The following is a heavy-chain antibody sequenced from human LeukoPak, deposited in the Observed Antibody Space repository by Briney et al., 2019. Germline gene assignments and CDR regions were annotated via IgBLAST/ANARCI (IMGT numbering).Heavy chain of an antibody. CDR3: ARTRYYYNSRSYGAPYYFDY. Sequence: SETLSLTCTVSGGPIRTSTYYWGWIRQPPGKGLEWIGTIYYGGNTYYNPSLKSRVTISVDTSKNQFSLKLSSVTAADTAVYYCARTRYYYNSRSYGAPYYFDYWGQGTLVTVSS. J-gene: IGHJ4*02. CDR2: IYYGGNT. V-gene: IGHV4-39*01. CDR1: GGPIRTSTYY. D-gene: IGHD3-10*01.